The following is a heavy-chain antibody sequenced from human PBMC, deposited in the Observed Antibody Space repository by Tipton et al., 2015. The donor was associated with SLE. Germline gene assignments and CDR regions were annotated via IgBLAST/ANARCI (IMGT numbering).Heavy chain of an antibody. CDR1: GGSISSYY. CDR2: IYYSGST. J-gene: IGHJ4*02. Sequence: GLVKPSETLSLTCTVSGGSISSYYWSWIRQPPGKGLEWIGYIYYSGSTNYNPSLKSRVTISVDTSKNQFSLKLSSVTAADTAVYYCARGRSSGYTDYWGQGTLVTVSS. V-gene: IGHV4-59*01. CDR3: ARGRSSGYTDY. D-gene: IGHD3-22*01.